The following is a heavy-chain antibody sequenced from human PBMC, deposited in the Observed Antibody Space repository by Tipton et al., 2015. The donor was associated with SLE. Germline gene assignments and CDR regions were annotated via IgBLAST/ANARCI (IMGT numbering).Heavy chain of an antibody. CDR2: IGRGFDT. CDR1: GFTFSNYD. Sequence: SLRLSCAASGFTFSNYDFHWVRQATGKGLEWVSAIGRGFDTYYPASVKGRFTISRENAKNSLYLEMNSLRADDTAVYYCARDGAQLGYCSGGSCLEYFQHWGQGTLVTVSS. J-gene: IGHJ1*01. CDR3: ARDGAQLGYCSGGSCLEYFQH. V-gene: IGHV3-13*01. D-gene: IGHD2-15*01.